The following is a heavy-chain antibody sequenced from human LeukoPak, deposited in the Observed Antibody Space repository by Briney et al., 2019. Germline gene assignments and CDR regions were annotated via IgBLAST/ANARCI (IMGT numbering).Heavy chain of an antibody. D-gene: IGHD6-6*01. CDR2: ISSSSSYI. Sequence: PGGSLRLSCAASGFTFSSYSMNWVRQAPGKGLEWVSSISSSSSYIYYADSVKGRFTISRDNAKNSLCLQMNSLRAEDTAVYYCARGRLAARPGWFDPWGQGTLVTVSS. CDR3: ARGRLAARPGWFDP. J-gene: IGHJ5*02. CDR1: GFTFSSYS. V-gene: IGHV3-21*01.